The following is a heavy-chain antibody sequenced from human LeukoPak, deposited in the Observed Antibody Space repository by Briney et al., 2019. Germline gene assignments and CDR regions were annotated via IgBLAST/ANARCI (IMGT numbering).Heavy chain of an antibody. D-gene: IGHD3-3*01. CDR1: GGTLSSYA. CDR2: IIPIFGTA. CDR3: ARGGDYDFWSGYLDY. Sequence: ASVKVSCKASGGTLSSYAISWVRQAPGQGLEWMGGIIPIFGTANYAQKFQGRVTITTDESTSTAYMELSSLRSEDTAVYYCARGGDYDFWSGYLDYWGQGTLVTVSS. J-gene: IGHJ4*02. V-gene: IGHV1-69*05.